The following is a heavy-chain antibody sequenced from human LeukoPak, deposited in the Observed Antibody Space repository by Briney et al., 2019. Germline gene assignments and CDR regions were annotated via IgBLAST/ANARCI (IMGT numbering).Heavy chain of an antibody. CDR3: ARGDGVLRFLEWSPPRDAFDI. CDR2: INPNSGGT. D-gene: IGHD3-3*01. CDR1: GYTFTGYY. V-gene: IGHV1-2*02. J-gene: IGHJ3*02. Sequence: ASVKVSCKASGYTFTGYYMHWVRQAPGQGLEWMGWINPNSGGTNYAQKFQGRVTMTRDTSISTAYMELSRLRSDDTAVYYCARGDGVLRFLEWSPPRDAFDIWGQGTMVTVSS.